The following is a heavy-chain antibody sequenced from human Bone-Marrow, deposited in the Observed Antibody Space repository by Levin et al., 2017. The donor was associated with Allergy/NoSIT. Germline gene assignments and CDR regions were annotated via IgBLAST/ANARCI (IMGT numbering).Heavy chain of an antibody. D-gene: IGHD4-17*01. Sequence: GGSLRLSCAASGFTFSSYAMSWVRQAPGKGLEWVSAISGSGGSTYYADSVKGRFTISRDNSKNTLYLQMNSLRAEDTAVYYCAKDLSVYGDLPRLNWFDPWGQGTLVTVSS. CDR2: ISGSGGST. J-gene: IGHJ5*02. V-gene: IGHV3-23*01. CDR3: AKDLSVYGDLPRLNWFDP. CDR1: GFTFSSYA.